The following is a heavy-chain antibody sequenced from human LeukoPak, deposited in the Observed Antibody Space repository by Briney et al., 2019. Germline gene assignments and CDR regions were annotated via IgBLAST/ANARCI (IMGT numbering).Heavy chain of an antibody. CDR1: AGSFSGYY. CDR3: ARDVPMYSGSHLYYYMDV. J-gene: IGHJ6*03. Sequence: SETLSLTSAVDAGSFSGYYWSWIRQPPGKGLEWIGSIYYSGSTYYNPSLKSRVTISVDTSKIQFSLKLSSVTAADTAVYYCARDVPMYSGSHLYYYMDVWGKGTTVTVSS. D-gene: IGHD1-26*01. CDR2: IYYSGST. V-gene: IGHV4-34*01.